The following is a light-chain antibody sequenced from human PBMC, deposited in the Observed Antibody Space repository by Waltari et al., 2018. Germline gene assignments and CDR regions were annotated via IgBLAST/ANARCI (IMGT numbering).Light chain of an antibody. CDR2: AFY. CDR1: SSDTGSSNY. Sequence: QSALTQPPSASASPGQSVTISCTGTSSDTGSSNYVSWYQQHPGKAPKLIIPAFYNRPSGVPDRFSGSKSGNTASLTVSGLQAEDEADYFCNSYAGNNSYVFGTGTKVTVL. CDR3: NSYAGNNSYV. V-gene: IGLV2-8*01. J-gene: IGLJ1*01.